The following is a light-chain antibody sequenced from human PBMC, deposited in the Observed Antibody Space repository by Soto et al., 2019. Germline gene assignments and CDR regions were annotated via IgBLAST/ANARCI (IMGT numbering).Light chain of an antibody. V-gene: IGKV2-28*01. CDR2: LGS. CDR3: MQALQPT. J-gene: IGKJ5*01. Sequence: DKVMTQSPLALPVTPGEPASISCRSSQSLLHSNGYNYLDWYLQKPGQSPQLLIYLGSNRASGVPDRFSGSGSGTDFTLKISRVEAEDVGVYYCMQALQPTFGQGTRLEIK. CDR1: QSLLHSNGYNY.